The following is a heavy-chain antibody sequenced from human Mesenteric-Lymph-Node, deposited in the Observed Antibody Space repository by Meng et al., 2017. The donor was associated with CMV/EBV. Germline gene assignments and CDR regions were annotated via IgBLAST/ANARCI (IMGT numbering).Heavy chain of an antibody. Sequence: GGSLRLSCAASGFTFSDYYMSWIRQAPGKGLEWVSGINWNGDDLAYVDSVKGRFTISRDNAKQSLYLQMNNLRPEDTAFYYCAKTTRSSSVYYFDYWGQGTLVTVSS. J-gene: IGHJ4*02. CDR3: AKTTRSSSVYYFDY. V-gene: IGHV3-9*01. D-gene: IGHD6-6*01. CDR2: INWNGDDL. CDR1: GFTFSDYY.